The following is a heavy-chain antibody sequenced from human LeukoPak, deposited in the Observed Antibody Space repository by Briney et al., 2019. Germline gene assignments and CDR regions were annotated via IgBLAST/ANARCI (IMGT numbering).Heavy chain of an antibody. V-gene: IGHV3-9*01. CDR2: ISWNSGSI. D-gene: IGHD2-15*01. CDR3: ARPCSGGSCYQGY. J-gene: IGHJ4*02. Sequence: GGSLRLSCAASGFAFDDYAMHWVRQAPGKGLEWVSGISWNSGSIGYADSVKGRFTISRDNSKNTLYLQMNSLRAEDTAVFYCARPCSGGSCYQGYWGQGTLVTVSS. CDR1: GFAFDDYA.